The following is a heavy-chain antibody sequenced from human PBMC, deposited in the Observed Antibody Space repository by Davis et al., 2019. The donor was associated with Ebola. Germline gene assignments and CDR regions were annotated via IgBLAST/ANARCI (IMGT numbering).Heavy chain of an antibody. CDR1: GGTFSSYA. V-gene: IGHV1-69*04. CDR2: VIPILGIA. J-gene: IGHJ6*02. Sequence: AASVKVSCKASGGTFSSYAISWVRQAPGQGLEWMGRVIPILGIANYAQKFQGRVTITADESTSTAYMELSSLRSEDTAVYYCARARDGYSYDYYYGMDVWGQGTTVTVSS. D-gene: IGHD5-18*01. CDR3: ARARDGYSYDYYYGMDV.